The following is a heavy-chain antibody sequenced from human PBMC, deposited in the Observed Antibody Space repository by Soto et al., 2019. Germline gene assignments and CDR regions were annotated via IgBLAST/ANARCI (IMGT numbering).Heavy chain of an antibody. CDR2: INPSGGST. D-gene: IGHD6-13*01. CDR1: GYTFTSYY. Sequence: QVQLVQSGAEVKKPGASVTVSCKASGYTFTSYYMHWVRQAPGQGLEWMGIINPSGGSTSYAQKLQGRVTMTRDTSTSTVYMELSSLRSEDTAVYYCARDSSPRGGLGYWGQGTLVTVSS. CDR3: ARDSSPRGGLGY. V-gene: IGHV1-46*04. J-gene: IGHJ4*02.